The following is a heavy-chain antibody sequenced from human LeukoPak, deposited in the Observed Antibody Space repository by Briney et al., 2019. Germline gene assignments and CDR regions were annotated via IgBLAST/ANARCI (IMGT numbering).Heavy chain of an antibody. CDR2: IKSKVDGGTT. CDR3: TTESSGGPEH. D-gene: IGHD1-26*01. J-gene: IGHJ4*02. Sequence: GGSLRLSCAASGFTFSNVWMSCVRQAPGKRLECLGHIKSKVDGGTTDYAAPVKGRFTISRDDSKNTLYLQMNSLKTEDTAVYYCTTESSGGPEHWGQGTLVTVSS. V-gene: IGHV3-15*01. CDR1: GFTFSNVW.